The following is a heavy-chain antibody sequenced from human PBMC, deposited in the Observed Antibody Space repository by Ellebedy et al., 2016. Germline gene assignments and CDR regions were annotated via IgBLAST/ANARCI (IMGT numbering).Heavy chain of an antibody. D-gene: IGHD3-10*01. V-gene: IGHV1-2*02. CDR2: INPNSGGT. Sequence: ASVKVSXXASGYTFTGYYMHWVRQAPGQGLEWMGWINPNSGGTNYAQKLQGRVTMTTDTSTSTAYMELRSLRSDDTAVYYCARVPPGLMVRGVILSWPFDYWGQGTLVTVSS. J-gene: IGHJ4*02. CDR1: GYTFTGYY. CDR3: ARVPPGLMVRGVILSWPFDY.